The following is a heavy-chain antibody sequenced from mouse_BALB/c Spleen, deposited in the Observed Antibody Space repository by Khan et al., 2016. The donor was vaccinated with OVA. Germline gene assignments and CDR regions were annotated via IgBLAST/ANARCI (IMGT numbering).Heavy chain of an antibody. V-gene: IGHV3-2*02. CDR1: GYSITSGYG. Sequence: QLEESGPGLVKPSQSLSLTCTVTGYSITSGYGWNWIRQFPGNKLEWMGYISYSGSTNYNPSLKSRISITRYTSKNQFFLQLNSVTTEDTATYYCARTARIKYWGQGTTLTVSS. CDR2: ISYSGST. D-gene: IGHD1-2*01. CDR3: ARTARIKY. J-gene: IGHJ2*01.